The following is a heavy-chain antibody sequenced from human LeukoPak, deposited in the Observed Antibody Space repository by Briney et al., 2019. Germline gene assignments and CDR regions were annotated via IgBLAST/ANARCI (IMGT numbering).Heavy chain of an antibody. Sequence: QPGGSLRLSCAASGFTFSPYWMHWVRQAPGKGLVWVSHINGDGTTTTYADSVKGRFTISRDNAQNTLYLQMNSLRAEDTAVYYCARGTALQDYWGQGTLVTVSS. D-gene: IGHD2/OR15-2a*01. V-gene: IGHV3-74*01. CDR3: ARGTALQDY. CDR1: GFTFSPYW. CDR2: INGDGTTT. J-gene: IGHJ4*02.